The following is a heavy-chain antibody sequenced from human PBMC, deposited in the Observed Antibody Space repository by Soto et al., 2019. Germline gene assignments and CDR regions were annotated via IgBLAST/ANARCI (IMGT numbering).Heavy chain of an antibody. CDR2: IYYSGST. CDR1: GGSISSGGYY. D-gene: IGHD5-12*01. V-gene: IGHV4-31*03. CDR3: ARERGYSGYHDY. J-gene: IGHJ4*02. Sequence: PSETLSLTCTVSGGSISSGGYYWSWVRQHPGKGLEWIGYIYYSGSTYYNPSLKSRVTISVDTSKNQFSLKLSSVTAADTAVYYCARERGYSGYHDYWGQGTLVTVSS.